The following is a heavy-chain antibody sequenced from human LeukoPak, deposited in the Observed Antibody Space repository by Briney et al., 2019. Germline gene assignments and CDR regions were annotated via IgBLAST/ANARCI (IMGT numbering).Heavy chain of an antibody. CDR3: ARDGHSSGCPYFDY. Sequence: SETLSLTCAVSGGSNSSGSVYWSRIRQPAGKGLEWVGRSYSNGTPNHNPYLKSRVTISVDTSKNHFSLKLSSATAADTAVYYCARDGHSSGCPYFDYWGQGILVTVSS. J-gene: IGHJ4*02. D-gene: IGHD6-19*01. CDR1: GGSNSSGSVY. CDR2: SYSNGTP. V-gene: IGHV4-61*02.